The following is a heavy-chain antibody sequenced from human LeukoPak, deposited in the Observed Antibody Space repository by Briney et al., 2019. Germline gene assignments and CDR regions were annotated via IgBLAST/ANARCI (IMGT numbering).Heavy chain of an antibody. Sequence: SETLSLTCNVSGGSISSYYWSWIRQPPGKGLEWIGYIYDSGSTNYNPSLKSRVTISVDTSKNQFSLKLSSVTAADTAVYYCARDIGGNWFDPWGQGTLVTVSS. D-gene: IGHD3-16*02. CDR2: IYDSGST. CDR3: ARDIGGNWFDP. CDR1: GGSISSYY. V-gene: IGHV4-59*01. J-gene: IGHJ5*02.